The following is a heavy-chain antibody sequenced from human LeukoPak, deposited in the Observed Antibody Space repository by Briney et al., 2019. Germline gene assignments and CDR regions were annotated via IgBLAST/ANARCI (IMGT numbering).Heavy chain of an antibody. CDR2: INHSGST. J-gene: IGHJ3*02. CDR3: ARGPRGWTMIVVRAFDI. D-gene: IGHD3-22*01. V-gene: IGHV4-34*01. CDR1: GGSFIGYY. Sequence: SETLSLTCAVYGGSFIGYYWSWIRQPPGKGLEWIGEINHSGSTNYNPSLKSRVTISVDTSKNQFSLKLSSVTAADTAVYYCARGPRGWTMIVVRAFDIWGQGTMVTVSS.